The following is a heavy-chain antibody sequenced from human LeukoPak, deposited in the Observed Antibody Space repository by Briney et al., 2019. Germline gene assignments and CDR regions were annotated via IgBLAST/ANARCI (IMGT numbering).Heavy chain of an antibody. J-gene: IGHJ3*02. Sequence: ASVKVSCKASGYTFLSYGISWVRQAPGQGLEWMGGIIPIFGTANYAQKFQGRVTITADESTSTAYMELSSLRSEDTAVYYCARGEDYYGSGRYGAGAFDIWGQGTMVTVSS. D-gene: IGHD3-10*01. V-gene: IGHV1-69*13. CDR3: ARGEDYYGSGRYGAGAFDI. CDR1: GYTFLSYG. CDR2: IIPIFGTA.